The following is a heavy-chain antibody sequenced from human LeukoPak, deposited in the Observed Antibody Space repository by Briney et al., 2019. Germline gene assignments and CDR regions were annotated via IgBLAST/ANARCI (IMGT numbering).Heavy chain of an antibody. D-gene: IGHD3-16*01. CDR3: ARAYPSFDY. V-gene: IGHV3-53*01. CDR2: IYSDGNT. Sequence: GGSLRLSCADSGFTVSSNYMSWLRQAPGKGLEWVSLIYSDGNTYYADSVKGRFTISRDNSKNTLYLQMNSLRAEDTAVYYCARAYPSFDYWGQGTLVTVSS. J-gene: IGHJ4*02. CDR1: GFTVSSNY.